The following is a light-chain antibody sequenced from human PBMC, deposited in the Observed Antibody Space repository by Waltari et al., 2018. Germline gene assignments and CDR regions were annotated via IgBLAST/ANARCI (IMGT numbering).Light chain of an antibody. CDR2: GAS. CDR3: QQYGSSPLT. V-gene: IGKV3-20*01. Sequence: ETVLTQSPGALSLSPGERATLSCTASQTVSNNYLAWYQHKPGQAPRLLIYGASSRATGIPDRFSGSGSGTDFTLTISRLEPEDFAVYYCQQYGSSPLTFGGGTNVEIK. J-gene: IGKJ4*01. CDR1: QTVSNNY.